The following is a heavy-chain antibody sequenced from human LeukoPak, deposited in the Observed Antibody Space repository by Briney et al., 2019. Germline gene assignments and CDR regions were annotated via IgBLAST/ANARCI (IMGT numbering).Heavy chain of an antibody. Sequence: PGGSLRLSCAASGFTFSSYAMHWVRQAPGKGLEWVAVISYDGSNKYYADSVKGRFTISRDNSKNTLYLQMNSLRAEDTAVYYCARDRVSGWYDDYYYYYGMDVWGQGTTVTVSS. V-gene: IGHV3-30-3*01. CDR1: GFTFSSYA. CDR3: ARDRVSGWYDDYYYYYGMDV. CDR2: ISYDGSNK. J-gene: IGHJ6*02. D-gene: IGHD6-19*01.